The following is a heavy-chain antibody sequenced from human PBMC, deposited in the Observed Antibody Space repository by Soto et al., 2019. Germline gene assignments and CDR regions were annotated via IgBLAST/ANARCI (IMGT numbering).Heavy chain of an antibody. CDR3: ARGGAMGVDY. D-gene: IGHD1-26*01. CDR2: IYFDGITT. CDR1: GFTFNTHW. J-gene: IGHJ4*02. V-gene: IGHV3-74*01. Sequence: PGGSLRLSCTASGFTFNTHWMHWVRQAPGEGLVWVSRIYFDGITTNYADSVKGRLTVSRGNAKNTVYLHVNTLRDEDTAVYYCARGGAMGVDYWGQGTLVTVSA.